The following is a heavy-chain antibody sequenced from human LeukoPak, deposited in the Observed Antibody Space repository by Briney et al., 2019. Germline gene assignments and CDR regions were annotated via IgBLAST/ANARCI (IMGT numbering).Heavy chain of an antibody. CDR2: ISGSGGST. Sequence: RGSLRLSCAASGFTFSSYAMSWVRQAPGHGLEWVSAISGSGGSTYYADSEKGRFTISRDNSKNTLYLQMNSLRAEDTAVYYCAKSFVRGYYLIGWETRLSDIDYWGQGTLVTVSS. CDR1: GFTFSSYA. V-gene: IGHV3-23*01. D-gene: IGHD3-22*01. J-gene: IGHJ4*02. CDR3: AKSFVRGYYLIGWETRLSDIDY.